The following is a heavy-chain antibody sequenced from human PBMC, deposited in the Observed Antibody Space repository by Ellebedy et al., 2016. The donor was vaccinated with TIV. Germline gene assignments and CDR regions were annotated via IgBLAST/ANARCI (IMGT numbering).Heavy chain of an antibody. CDR3: AKSLHYSTSSFFDY. CDR1: GGSFSDYY. Sequence: SETLSLTXAVYGGSFSDYYWTWIRQSPGKGLEWIGEINHSGSTNYNPSLKSRVTISVDTSKNQFSVKLSSVAAADTAMYYCAKSLHYSTSSFFDYWGQGTLVTVSS. J-gene: IGHJ4*02. CDR2: INHSGST. V-gene: IGHV4-34*01. D-gene: IGHD6-6*01.